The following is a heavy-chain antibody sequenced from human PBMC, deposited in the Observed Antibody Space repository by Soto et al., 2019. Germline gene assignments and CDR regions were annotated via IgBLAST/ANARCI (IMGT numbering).Heavy chain of an antibody. CDR1: GASISSRSFH. D-gene: IGHD1-26*01. CDR3: ARRVGAVPSQD. CDR2: IYYDETT. Sequence: QLQLQESGPGLVKPSETLSLTCSVSGASISSRSFHWDWIRQAPGKGLEWIGSIYYDETTFYNPSLESRVTISADTSNNQFSLKMNSLTAADTSVFFCARRVGAVPSQDWGQGTLVIVSA. V-gene: IGHV4-39*07. J-gene: IGHJ1*01.